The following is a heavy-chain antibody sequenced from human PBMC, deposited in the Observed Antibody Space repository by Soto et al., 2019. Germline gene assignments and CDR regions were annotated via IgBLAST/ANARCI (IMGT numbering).Heavy chain of an antibody. J-gene: IGHJ4*02. CDR1: GGSISSYY. Sequence: KPSETLSLTCTVSGGSISSYYWSWIRQPPGKGLEWIGYIYYSGSTNYNPSLKSRVTISVDTSKNQFSLKLSSVTAADTAVYYCARHRGPVKGSSWFDYWGQGTLVTVSS. CDR3: ARHRGPVKGSSWFDY. V-gene: IGHV4-59*08. D-gene: IGHD6-13*01. CDR2: IYYSGST.